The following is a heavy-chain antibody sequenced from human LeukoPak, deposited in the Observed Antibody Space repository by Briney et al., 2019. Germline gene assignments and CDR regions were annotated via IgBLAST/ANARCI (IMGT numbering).Heavy chain of an antibody. CDR3: AKVYSYGEYYYYYYYMDV. J-gene: IGHJ6*03. D-gene: IGHD5-18*01. CDR2: ISSRSPYI. V-gene: IGHV3-21*04. Sequence: GGSLRLSCAVSGFTFSDYNMNWVRQAPGKGLEWVSSISSRSPYIYYADSVKGRFTISRDNSKNTLYLQMNSLRAEDTAVYYCAKVYSYGEYYYYYYYMDVWGKGTTVTVSS. CDR1: GFTFSDYN.